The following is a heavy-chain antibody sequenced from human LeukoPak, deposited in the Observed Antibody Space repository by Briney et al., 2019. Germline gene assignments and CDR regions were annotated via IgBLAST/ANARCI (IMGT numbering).Heavy chain of an antibody. V-gene: IGHV3-48*03. Sequence: GGSLRLSCAASGFTFSSYEMNWVRQAPGKGLEWVSYISSSGSTKYYADSVKGRFTISRDNAKNSLYLQMNSLRAEDTAVYYCARGGSSGYYYNAFDLWGQGTVVTVSS. J-gene: IGHJ3*01. CDR1: GFTFSSYE. D-gene: IGHD3-22*01. CDR2: ISSSGSTK. CDR3: ARGGSSGYYYNAFDL.